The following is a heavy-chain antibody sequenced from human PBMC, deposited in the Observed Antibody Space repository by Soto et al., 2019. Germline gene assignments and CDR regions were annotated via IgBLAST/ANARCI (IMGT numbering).Heavy chain of an antibody. CDR3: ARARHITMLINY. V-gene: IGHV4-31*03. J-gene: IGHJ4*02. CDR1: GGSISSGGYY. D-gene: IGHD3-10*01. CDR2: IYYSGST. Sequence: PSETLSLTCTVSGGSISSGGYYWSWIRQHPGKGLEWIGYIYYSGSTYYNPSLKSRVTISVDTSKNQFSLKLSSVTAADTAVYYCARARHITMLINYWGQGTLVTVSS.